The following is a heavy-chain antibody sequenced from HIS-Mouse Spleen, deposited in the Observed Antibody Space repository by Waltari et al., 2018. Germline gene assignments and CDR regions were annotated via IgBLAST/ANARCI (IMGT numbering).Heavy chain of an antibody. V-gene: IGHV3-30*18. CDR1: GFTFSSYG. CDR3: AKASSGWLDY. J-gene: IGHJ4*02. CDR2: IACDGSKK. D-gene: IGHD6-19*01. Sequence: QVQLVESGGGVVQPGRSLRLSCAASGFTFSSYGMHWVRKAPGKGWGWLEVIACDGSKKYYAESVKGRFTISRDNSKNTLYLQMNSLRAEDTAVYYCAKASSGWLDYWGQGTLVTVSS.